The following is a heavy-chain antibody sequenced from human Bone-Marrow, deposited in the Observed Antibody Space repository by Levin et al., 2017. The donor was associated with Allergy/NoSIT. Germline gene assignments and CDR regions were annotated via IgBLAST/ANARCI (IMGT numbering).Heavy chain of an antibody. V-gene: IGHV3-33*01. CDR2: IWYDGSRK. CDR1: GFRFSTYG. Sequence: PGGSLRLSCEASGFRFSTYGMHWVRQAPGRGLEWVAVIWYDGSRKYYTDSVKGRFTISRDNSEDTLYLQMHTLRTEDTAIYYCARDPVGPRAGFFDSWGQGTLVIVSA. CDR3: ARDPVGPRAGFFDS. J-gene: IGHJ4*02. D-gene: IGHD1-26*01.